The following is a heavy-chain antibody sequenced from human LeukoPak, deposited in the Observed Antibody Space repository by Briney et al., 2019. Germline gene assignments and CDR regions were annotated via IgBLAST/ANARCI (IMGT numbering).Heavy chain of an antibody. D-gene: IGHD3-10*01. V-gene: IGHV4-4*07. CDR2: IHASGTT. CDR1: GGSISSYF. CDR3: ARDGADVYGRAFDY. J-gene: IGHJ4*02. Sequence: SETLSLTCNVSGGSISSYFWTWIRQPAGKGLEWIGRIHASGTTNYNSSLKSRVSMSVDTSKNQFSLKLTSVTAADTAVYFCARDGADVYGRAFDYWGQGTLVSVSS.